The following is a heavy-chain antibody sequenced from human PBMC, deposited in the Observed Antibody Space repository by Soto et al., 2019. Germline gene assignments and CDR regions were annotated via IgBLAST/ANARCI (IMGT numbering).Heavy chain of an antibody. CDR1: GFTFSSYA. J-gene: IGHJ6*03. CDR3: AKGSNRQWLVPRRSGYYYYMDV. D-gene: IGHD6-19*01. V-gene: IGHV3-23*01. CDR2: ISGNGGST. Sequence: PGGSLRLSCAASGFTFSSYAMSWVRQAPWKGLEWVSAISGNGGSTYYADSVKGRFTISRDSSKNTLYLQMNSLRAEDTAVYYCAKGSNRQWLVPRRSGYYYYMDVWGKGTTVTVSS.